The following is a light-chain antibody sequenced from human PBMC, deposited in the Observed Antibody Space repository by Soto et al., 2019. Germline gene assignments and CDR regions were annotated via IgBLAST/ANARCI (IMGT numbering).Light chain of an antibody. Sequence: EIVLTQSPGTLSLSPGERATVSCRAGQSVAKNYLAWYKQKPGQAPRLLVYDASTRATGVPDRFRGSGSGTDFTLTITRLEPEDFVVYYCQQYDHEPLTFGGGTKVDIK. J-gene: IGKJ4*01. CDR3: QQYDHEPLT. CDR1: QSVAKNY. V-gene: IGKV3-20*01. CDR2: DAS.